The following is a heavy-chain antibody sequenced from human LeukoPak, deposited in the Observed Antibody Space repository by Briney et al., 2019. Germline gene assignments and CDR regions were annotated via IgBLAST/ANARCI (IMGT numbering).Heavy chain of an antibody. Sequence: PSQTLSLTCTVSGGSISSGGYYWSWIRQHPGKGLEWTGYIYYSGSTYYNPSLKSRVTISVDTSKNQFSLKLSSVTAADTAVYYCARGGDDAFDIWGQGTMVTVSS. CDR2: IYYSGST. J-gene: IGHJ3*02. CDR3: ARGGDDAFDI. CDR1: GGSISSGGYY. V-gene: IGHV4-31*03.